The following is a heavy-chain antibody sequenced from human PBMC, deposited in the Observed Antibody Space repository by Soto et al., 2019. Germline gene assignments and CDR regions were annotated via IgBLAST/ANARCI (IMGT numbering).Heavy chain of an antibody. CDR1: GGTFSSYT. CDR2: IIPMFGIA. V-gene: IGHV1-69*02. J-gene: IGHJ4*02. CDR3: ARGYGDSHDY. Sequence: QVQLVQSGAEVKKPGSSVKVSCKASGGTFSSYTINWVRQAPGQGLEWMGRIIPMFGIANYAQKFQGRVTITADKSTSAAYMQLSSLRSEDTAVYHCARGYGDSHDYWGQGTLVTVSS. D-gene: IGHD4-17*01.